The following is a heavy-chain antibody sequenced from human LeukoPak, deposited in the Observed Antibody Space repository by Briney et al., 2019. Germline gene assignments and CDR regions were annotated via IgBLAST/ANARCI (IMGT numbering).Heavy chain of an antibody. J-gene: IGHJ4*02. CDR1: GFNFNTYG. D-gene: IGHD3-10*01. CDR2: TWYDGSIK. V-gene: IGHV3-33*01. Sequence: GGSLRFSCRASGFNFNTYGIHWVRQAPGKGLEWVAVTWYDGSIKYYGDSVKGRFTISRDNTKNTVYLQMNSLRAEDTAVYYCTRGYYGSGKFDYWGQGTLLTVSS. CDR3: TRGYYGSGKFDY.